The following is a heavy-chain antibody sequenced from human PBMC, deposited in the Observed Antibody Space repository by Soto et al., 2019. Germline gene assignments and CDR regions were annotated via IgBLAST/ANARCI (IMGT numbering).Heavy chain of an antibody. J-gene: IGHJ4*01. CDR3: ATTTVTSHFDH. Sequence: QVQLVQSGTELKKPGASVKVSCRASGYSFIAYGLSWVRQAPGQGLEWMGWISPYNGNTNYAEKFQGRVTMTTDTSTSTAYMDLRNPRSDDTALYYCATTTVTSHFDHWGQGTLVTVSS. V-gene: IGHV1-18*04. D-gene: IGHD4-17*01. CDR2: ISPYNGNT. CDR1: GYSFIAYG.